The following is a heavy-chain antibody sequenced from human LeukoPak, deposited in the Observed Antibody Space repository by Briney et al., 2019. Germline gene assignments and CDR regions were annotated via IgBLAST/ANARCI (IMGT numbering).Heavy chain of an antibody. CDR1: GFTFSTYS. CDR2: ISGSSSTI. V-gene: IGHV3-48*02. CDR3: AREDGQLKAFDY. D-gene: IGHD2-2*01. J-gene: IGHJ4*02. Sequence: GGSLRLSCAASGFTFSTYSMNWVRQAPGKGLEWVSYISGSSSTIYYADSVKGRFTISRDNAKNSLYLQMNNLRDEDTAVYYCAREDGQLKAFDYWGQGTLVTVSS.